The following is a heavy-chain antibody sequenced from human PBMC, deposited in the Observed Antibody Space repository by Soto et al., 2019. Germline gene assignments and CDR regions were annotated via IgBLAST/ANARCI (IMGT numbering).Heavy chain of an antibody. CDR3: TTDRFYPAIRLYYYDGMDV. J-gene: IGHJ6*02. V-gene: IGHV3-15*07. Sequence: EVQLLESGGGLVKPGGSLRLSCAASGFTFSNAWMNWVRQAPGKGLEWVGRIKSKTDGGTTDYAAPVKGRFTISRADSKNTLYMKMNNLKTKDTAVYYSTTDRFYPAIRLYYYDGMDVWGQGTTVTVSS. D-gene: IGHD3-3*01. CDR2: IKSKTDGGTT. CDR1: GFTFSNAW.